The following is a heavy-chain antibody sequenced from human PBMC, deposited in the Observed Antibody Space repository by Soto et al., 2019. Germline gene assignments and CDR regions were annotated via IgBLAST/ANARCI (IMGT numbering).Heavy chain of an antibody. D-gene: IGHD3-3*01. J-gene: IGHJ5*02. V-gene: IGHV4-30-4*01. CDR2: IYYSGST. Sequence: PSETLSLTCTVSGGSISSGDYYWSWIRQPPGKGLEWIGYIYYSGSTYYNPSLKIRVTISVDTSKNQFSLKLSSVTAADTAVYYCAREYYDFWSGATSNWFDPWGQGTLVTVSS. CDR3: AREYYDFWSGATSNWFDP. CDR1: GGSISSGDYY.